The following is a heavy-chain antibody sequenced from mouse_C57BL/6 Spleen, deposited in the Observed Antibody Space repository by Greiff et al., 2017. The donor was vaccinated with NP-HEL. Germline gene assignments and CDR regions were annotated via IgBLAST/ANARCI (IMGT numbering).Heavy chain of an antibody. CDR2: IYPGRGNT. Sequence: QVQLQQSGAELVRPGASVKLSCKASGYTFTDYYINWVTQRPGQGLEWIARIYPGRGNTYYNEKFKGKATLTAEKSSSTAYMQLSSLTSEDSAVYFCARSLTVVEEGFAYWGQGTLVTVSA. D-gene: IGHD1-1*01. V-gene: IGHV1-76*01. CDR1: GYTFTDYY. J-gene: IGHJ3*01. CDR3: ARSLTVVEEGFAY.